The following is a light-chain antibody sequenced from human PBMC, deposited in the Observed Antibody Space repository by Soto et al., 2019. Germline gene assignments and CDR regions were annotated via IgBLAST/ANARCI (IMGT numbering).Light chain of an antibody. V-gene: IGKV1-5*01. J-gene: IGKJ5*01. Sequence: DIQMTQSPSTLSASVGDRVTITCRASQTISSWLAWYQQKPGKAPKLLIYDVSSLESGVPSRFSGSGSGTDFTPTISRLEPEDFAVYYCQQCGSSSTFGQGTRLEIK. CDR1: QTISSW. CDR3: QQCGSSST. CDR2: DVS.